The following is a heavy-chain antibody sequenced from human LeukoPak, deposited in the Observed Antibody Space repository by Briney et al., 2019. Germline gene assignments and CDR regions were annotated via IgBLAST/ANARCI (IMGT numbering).Heavy chain of an antibody. Sequence: PAGSLRCNCAGSAFTFSSYGWHRVGQGQGMGLEWVAVISYDGSNNYYADAVKVRFTISRDNSKNTLYLQMNSQRAEDTAVYYCAKDTLESLFQGNWFDPWGQGTLVTVSS. CDR1: AFTFSSYG. CDR3: AKDTLESLFQGNWFDP. V-gene: IGHV3-30*18. D-gene: IGHD3-3*01. J-gene: IGHJ5*02. CDR2: ISYDGSNN.